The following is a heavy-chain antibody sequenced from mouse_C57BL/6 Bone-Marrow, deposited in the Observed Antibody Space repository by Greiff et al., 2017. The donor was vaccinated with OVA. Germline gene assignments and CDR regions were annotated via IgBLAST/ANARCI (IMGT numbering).Heavy chain of an antibody. CDR2: LDPANGNT. V-gene: IGHV14-3*01. CDR1: GFNIKNTY. CDR3: ARDDYALYYAMDY. D-gene: IGHD2-4*01. Sequence: VQLQQSVAELVRPGASVKLSCTASGFNIKNTYMHWVKQRPEQGLEWIGRLDPANGNTKYAPKFQGKATITADTSSSTAYLQLSSLTSEDTASYYCARDDYALYYAMDYWGQGTSVTVSS. J-gene: IGHJ4*01.